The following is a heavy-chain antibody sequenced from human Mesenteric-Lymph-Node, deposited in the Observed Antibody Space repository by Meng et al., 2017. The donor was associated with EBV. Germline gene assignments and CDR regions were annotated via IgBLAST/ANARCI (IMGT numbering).Heavy chain of an antibody. D-gene: IGHD5-12*01. J-gene: IGHJ4*02. Sequence: EVQVVGSRRGLIQLGVSLILSFAVSGFPFSSYRMHWVRQVPGKGLVCVSRINSDGSSTDYADSVKGRFTISRDNAKNTLYLQMNSLRAEDTAVYYCARVGVVATSMAAFDYWGQGTLVTVSS. V-gene: IGHV3-74*01. CDR3: ARVGVVATSMAAFDY. CDR2: INSDGSST. CDR1: GFPFSSYR.